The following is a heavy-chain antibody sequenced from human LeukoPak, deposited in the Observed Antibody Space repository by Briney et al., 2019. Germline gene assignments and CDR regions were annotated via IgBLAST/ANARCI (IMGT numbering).Heavy chain of an antibody. CDR2: ISGSADST. CDR1: GFTFSIYA. V-gene: IGHV3-23*01. J-gene: IGHJ4*02. CDR3: AKGPVVPVATYFFDD. D-gene: IGHD2-2*01. Sequence: GGSLRLSCGASGFTFSIYAMTWVRQAPGKGLEWVSAISGSADSTYYADFVKGRFTISRDNSKNTLYVQMNSLRAEDTAVYYCAKGPVVPVATYFFDDWGQGTLVIVSS.